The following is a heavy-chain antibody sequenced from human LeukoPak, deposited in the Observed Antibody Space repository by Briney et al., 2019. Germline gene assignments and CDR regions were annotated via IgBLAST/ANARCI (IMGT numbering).Heavy chain of an antibody. V-gene: IGHV4-59*01. CDR1: GGSISSYY. CDR2: IYYSGST. Sequence: SETLSLTCTVSGGSISSYYWSWIRQPPGEGLEWIGYIYYSGSTNYNPSPKSRVTISVDTSKNQFSLKLSSVTAADTAVYYCARGTWFGEEGYGMDVWGQGTTVTVSS. J-gene: IGHJ6*02. CDR3: ARGTWFGEEGYGMDV. D-gene: IGHD3-10*01.